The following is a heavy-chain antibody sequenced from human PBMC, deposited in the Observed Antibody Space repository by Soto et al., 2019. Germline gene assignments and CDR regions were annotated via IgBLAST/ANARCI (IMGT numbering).Heavy chain of an antibody. Sequence: SVKVSFKASGGTFSSYAISWVRQAPGQGLEWMGGIIPIFGTANYAQKFQGRVTITADESTSTAYMELSSLRSEDTAVYYCASEDTAMVSDYYYYGMDVWGQGTTVTVSS. V-gene: IGHV1-69*13. J-gene: IGHJ6*02. CDR3: ASEDTAMVSDYYYYGMDV. CDR1: GGTFSSYA. CDR2: IIPIFGTA. D-gene: IGHD5-18*01.